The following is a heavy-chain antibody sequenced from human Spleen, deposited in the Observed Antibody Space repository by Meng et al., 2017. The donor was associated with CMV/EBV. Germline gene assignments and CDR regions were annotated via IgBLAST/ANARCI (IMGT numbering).Heavy chain of an antibody. Sequence: SLKISCVASGFTFDDYGMHWVRQAPGKGLEWISGISWNSGHTNYADSVKGRFTISRDNAKKVLYLQMNSLRGEDTAFYYCAKDMTPRFLEWLFDYWGQGTLVTVSS. V-gene: IGHV3-9*01. CDR2: ISWNSGHT. CDR1: GFTFDDYG. J-gene: IGHJ4*02. CDR3: AKDMTPRFLEWLFDY. D-gene: IGHD3-3*01.